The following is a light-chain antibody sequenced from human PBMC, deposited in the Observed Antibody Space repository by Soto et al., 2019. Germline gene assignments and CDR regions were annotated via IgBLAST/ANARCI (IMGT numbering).Light chain of an antibody. CDR3: QSYDSSMSAYV. J-gene: IGLJ1*01. V-gene: IGLV1-40*01. CDR1: TSNIGAGFD. CDR2: GNS. Sequence: QSVLTQPPSVSGAPGQRVTISCTGNTSNIGAGFDVHWYQQLPGTAPKLLIYGNSNRPSGVPDRLSGSKSGTSAALAITWVQAEEEADYYCQSYDSSMSAYVFGTGTKLTVL.